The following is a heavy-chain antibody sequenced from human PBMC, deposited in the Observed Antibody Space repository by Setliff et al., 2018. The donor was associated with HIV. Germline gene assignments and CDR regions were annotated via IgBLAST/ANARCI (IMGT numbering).Heavy chain of an antibody. V-gene: IGHV4-34*01. CDR1: GGSFIGYY. CDR2: INHRGNT. D-gene: IGHD4-4*01. J-gene: IGHJ4*02. Sequence: PSETLSLTCDVYGGSFIGYYWTWIRQAPGKGLEWIGEINHRGNTKYNPSLKSRATVLVDTSKNQFSLRLRSVTAADTAVYFCARGLPYTVTTNNVAELTHFDSWGQGTLVTVSS. CDR3: ARGLPYTVTTNNVAELTHFDS.